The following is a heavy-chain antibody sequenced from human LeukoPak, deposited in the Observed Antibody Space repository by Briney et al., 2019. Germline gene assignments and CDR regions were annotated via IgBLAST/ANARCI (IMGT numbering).Heavy chain of an antibody. V-gene: IGHV4-39*07. CDR1: GGSISSGGYY. D-gene: IGHD1-14*01. CDR3: ARYRSRWFDP. CDR2: INHSGST. Sequence: SETLSLTCTVSGGSISSGGYYWSWIRQPPGKGLEWIGEINHSGSTNYNPSLKGRVTISVDTSKNQFSLKLSSVTAADTAVYYCARYRSRWFDPWGQGTLVTVSS. J-gene: IGHJ5*02.